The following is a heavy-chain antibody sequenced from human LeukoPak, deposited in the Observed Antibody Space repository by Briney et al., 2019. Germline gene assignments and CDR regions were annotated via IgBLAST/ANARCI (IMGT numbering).Heavy chain of an antibody. J-gene: IGHJ4*02. CDR3: AKDTTPIVGATGDFDY. D-gene: IGHD1-26*01. CDR2: ISGSGGST. V-gene: IGHV3-23*01. Sequence: GGSLRLSCAASGFTFNSDGMNWVRQAPGKGLEWVSAISGSGGSTYYADSVKGRFTISRDNSKNTLYLQMNSLRAEDTAVYYCAKDTTPIVGATGDFDYWGQGTLVTVSS. CDR1: GFTFNSDG.